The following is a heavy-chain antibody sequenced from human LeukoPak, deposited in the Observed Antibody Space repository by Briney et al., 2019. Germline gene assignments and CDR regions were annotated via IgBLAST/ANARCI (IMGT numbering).Heavy chain of an antibody. V-gene: IGHV3-30*04. CDR3: ARDQGHYYGSGSYYYFDY. D-gene: IGHD3-10*01. Sequence: GGSLRLSCAASGFTFSSYAMHWVRQAPGKGLEWVAVISYDGSYKDYADSVKGRFTISRDNSKNTLFLQMNSLRTEDTAVYYCARDQGHYYGSGSYYYFDYWGQGTLVTVSS. CDR2: ISYDGSYK. CDR1: GFTFSSYA. J-gene: IGHJ4*02.